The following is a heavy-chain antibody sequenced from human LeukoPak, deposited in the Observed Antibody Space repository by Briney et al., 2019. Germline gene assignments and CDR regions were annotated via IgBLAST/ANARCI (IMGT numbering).Heavy chain of an antibody. V-gene: IGHV1-18*01. CDR3: ARGASWRELSPFDY. J-gene: IGHJ4*02. CDR2: ISAYNGNT. Sequence: GASVKVSRKASGYTFTSYGISWVRQAPGQGLEWMGWISAYNGNTNYAQKLQGRVTMTTDTSTSTAYMELRSLRSDDTAVYYCARGASWRELSPFDYWGQGTLVTVSS. CDR1: GYTFTSYG. D-gene: IGHD1-26*01.